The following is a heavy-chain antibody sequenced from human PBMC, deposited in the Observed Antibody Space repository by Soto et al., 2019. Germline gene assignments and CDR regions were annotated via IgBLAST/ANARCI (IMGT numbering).Heavy chain of an antibody. CDR2: IIPIFGTA. Sequence: QVQLVQSGAEVKKPGSSVKVSCKASGGTFSSYAISWVRQAPGQGLEWMGGIIPIFGTANYAQKFQGRVTITADEXTXTXXMELSSLRSEDTAVYYCAYAGHYYDSSGSISYFDYWGQGTLVTVSS. V-gene: IGHV1-69*12. J-gene: IGHJ4*02. CDR1: GGTFSSYA. CDR3: AYAGHYYDSSGSISYFDY. D-gene: IGHD3-22*01.